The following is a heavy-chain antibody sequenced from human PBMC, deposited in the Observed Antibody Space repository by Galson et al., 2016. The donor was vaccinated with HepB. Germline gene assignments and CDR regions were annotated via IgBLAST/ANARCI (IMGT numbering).Heavy chain of an antibody. J-gene: IGHJ5*02. V-gene: IGHV1-46*01. D-gene: IGHD3-10*01. Sequence: SCKASGYAFTTYYIHWMRQAPGQGLEWLGIINPSGGVTGYSQKFQDRVTMTSDASTRTVHMELRSLRSDDTAVYYCARDGPPNVEAGGWFDPWGQGTLVTVSS. CDR2: INPSGGVT. CDR3: ARDGPPNVEAGGWFDP. CDR1: GYAFTTYY.